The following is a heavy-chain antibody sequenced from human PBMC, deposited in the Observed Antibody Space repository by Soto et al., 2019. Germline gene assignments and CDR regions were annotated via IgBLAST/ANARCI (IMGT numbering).Heavy chain of an antibody. CDR1: GGSLSSSDYN. Sequence: SETLSLTCTVSGGSLSSSDYNWGWIRQPPGKGLEWIASMFHSGSTYYNPSLKSRVTISINKSKNQFSLKLSSVTAADTAVYYCARSPDSSGYYPRRYCYGMDVWGQGTTVTVSS. V-gene: IGHV4-39*07. CDR3: ARSPDSSGYYPRRYCYGMDV. D-gene: IGHD3-22*01. J-gene: IGHJ6*02. CDR2: MFHSGST.